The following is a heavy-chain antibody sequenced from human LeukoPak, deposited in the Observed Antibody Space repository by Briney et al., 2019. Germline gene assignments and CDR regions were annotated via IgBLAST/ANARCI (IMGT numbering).Heavy chain of an antibody. CDR1: GYSISTGYY. V-gene: IGHV4-38-2*02. CDR2: FYHGGST. J-gene: IGHJ6*03. Sequence: SETLSLTCTVSGYSISTGYYWDWIRQPPGKGLEWIGTFYHGGSTYYNPSLKSRVTISVDTSKNQFSLNLTSVTAADTAVYYCARLKDYYYYYMDVWGNGTTVTISS. CDR3: ARLKDYYYYYMDV.